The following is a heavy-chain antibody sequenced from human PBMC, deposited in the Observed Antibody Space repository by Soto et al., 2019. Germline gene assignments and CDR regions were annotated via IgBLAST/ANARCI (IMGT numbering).Heavy chain of an antibody. D-gene: IGHD3-10*01. CDR1: GGSISSGGYS. CDR2: IYHSGST. Sequence: LSLTCAVSGGSISSGGYSWSWIRQPPGKGLEWIGYIYHSGSTYYNPSLKSRVTISVDRSKNQFSLKLSSVTTADTAVYYCARGPPFGYWGQGTLVTVSS. V-gene: IGHV4-30-2*01. CDR3: ARGPPFGY. J-gene: IGHJ4*02.